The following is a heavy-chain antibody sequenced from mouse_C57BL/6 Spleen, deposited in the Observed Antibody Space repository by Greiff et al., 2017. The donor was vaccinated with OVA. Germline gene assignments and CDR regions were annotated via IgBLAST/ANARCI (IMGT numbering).Heavy chain of an antibody. V-gene: IGHV1-69*01. J-gene: IGHJ4*01. CDR1: GYTFTSYW. CDR3: ARNYYYGSSYAMDY. CDR2: LDPSDSYT. D-gene: IGHD1-1*01. Sequence: QVQLQQPGAELVMPGASVKLSCKASGYTFTSYWMHWVKQRPGQGLEWIGELDPSDSYTNYNQKFKGKSTLTVDKSSSTAYMQLSSLTSEDSAVYYCARNYYYGSSYAMDYWGQGTSVTVSS.